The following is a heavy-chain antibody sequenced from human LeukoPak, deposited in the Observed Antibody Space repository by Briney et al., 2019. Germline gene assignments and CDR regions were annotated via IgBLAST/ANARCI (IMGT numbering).Heavy chain of an antibody. D-gene: IGHD5-18*01. J-gene: IGHJ4*02. V-gene: IGHV3-23*01. CDR3: AKGEYSYGYAPSDY. CDR1: GFTFSSYA. CDR2: ISGSGGST. Sequence: PEGSLRLSCAASGFTFSSYAMSWVRQAPGKGLEWVSGISGSGGSTYYADSVKGRFTISRDNSKNTLYLQMNSLRAEDTAVYYCAKGEYSYGYAPSDYWGQGTLVTVSS.